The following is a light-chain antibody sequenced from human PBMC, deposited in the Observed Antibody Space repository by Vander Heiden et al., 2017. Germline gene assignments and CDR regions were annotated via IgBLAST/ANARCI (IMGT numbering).Light chain of an antibody. J-gene: IGKJ4*01. CDR2: KAS. CDR3: QQNNAYPLT. CDR1: QYIADF. V-gene: IGKV1-5*03. Sequence: THMTQSPSTLSASVGDTVTITCRASQYIADFLAWYQQKPGKAPKLLIYKASNLQSGVPSRFSGSGSGTEFTLTISSLQPDDFATYSCQQNNAYPLTFGVGTNVEI.